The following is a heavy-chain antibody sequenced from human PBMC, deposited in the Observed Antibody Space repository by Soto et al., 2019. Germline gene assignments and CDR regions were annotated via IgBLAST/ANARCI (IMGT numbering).Heavy chain of an antibody. V-gene: IGHV4-34*01. D-gene: IGHD3-22*01. CDR2: INHSGRT. J-gene: IGHJ4*02. CDR1: GGSSSGYY. Sequence: SETLSLTCAVYGGSSSGYYWSWIRQPPGKGLEWIGEINHSGRTNENPSLKSRVTISVDTSKNQFSLKLRSVTAADTAVYCCARGITMKLAVQGDAPDNYYFDSWGQGSLVTVSS. CDR3: ARGITMKLAVQGDAPDNYYFDS.